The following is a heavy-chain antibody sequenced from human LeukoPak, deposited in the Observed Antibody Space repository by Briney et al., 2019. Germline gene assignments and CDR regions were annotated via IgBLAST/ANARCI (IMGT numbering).Heavy chain of an antibody. D-gene: IGHD1-26*01. J-gene: IGHJ4*02. Sequence: PGGSLRLSCAASGFTFSSYGMHWVRQAPGKGLEWVSGISGSGSSTYYADSVKGRFTLSRDYPKNTLYLQMNSLRAEDTAVYFCAKYSGSYYYPPNWDSWGQGTLVTVSS. CDR2: ISGSGSST. CDR1: GFTFSSYG. CDR3: AKYSGSYYYPPNWDS. V-gene: IGHV3-23*01.